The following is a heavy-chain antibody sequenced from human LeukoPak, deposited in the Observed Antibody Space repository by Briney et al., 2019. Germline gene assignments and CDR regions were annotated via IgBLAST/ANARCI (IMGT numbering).Heavy chain of an antibody. V-gene: IGHV3-7*01. Sequence: GGSLRLSCAASGFTFSSYWMSWVRQAPGKGLEWVANIKQDGSEKYYVDSVKGRFTISRDNAKNSLYLQMNSLRAEDTAVYYCARDEAYGSGSYGLYYYYYGMDVWGQGTTVTVSS. CDR3: ARDEAYGSGSYGLYYYYYGMDV. D-gene: IGHD3-10*01. CDR2: IKQDGSEK. J-gene: IGHJ6*02. CDR1: GFTFSSYW.